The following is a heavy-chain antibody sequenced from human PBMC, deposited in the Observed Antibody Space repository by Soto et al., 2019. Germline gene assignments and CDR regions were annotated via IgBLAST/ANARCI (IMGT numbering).Heavy chain of an antibody. V-gene: IGHV4-34*01. CDR3: ARGWGSGVFDY. CDR2: INHSGSI. CDR1: GRSFSGYY. J-gene: IGHJ4*02. Sequence: QVQLQQWGAGLLKPSETLSLTCAVYGRSFSGYYWTWSRQPPGKGLEWIGEINHSGSINYNPSLKXXVTLSVDTSKNQFSLKLSSVTAADTAVYYCARGWGSGVFDYWGQGTLVTVSS. D-gene: IGHD7-27*01.